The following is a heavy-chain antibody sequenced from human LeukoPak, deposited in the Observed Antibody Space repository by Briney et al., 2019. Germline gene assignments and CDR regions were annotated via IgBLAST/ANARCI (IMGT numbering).Heavy chain of an antibody. CDR1: GGSISSYY. CDR3: ARTSRTDYGDFDY. J-gene: IGHJ4*02. V-gene: IGHV4-59*01. CDR2: IYYSGGT. Sequence: SETLSLTCTVSGGSISSYYWSWIRQPPGKGLEWIGYIYYSGGTNYNPSLKSRVTISVDTSKNQFSLKLSSVTAADTAVYYCARTSRTDYGDFDYWGQGTLVTVSS. D-gene: IGHD4-17*01.